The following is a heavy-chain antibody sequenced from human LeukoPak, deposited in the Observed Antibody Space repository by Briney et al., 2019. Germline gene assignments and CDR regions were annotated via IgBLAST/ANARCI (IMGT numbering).Heavy chain of an antibody. V-gene: IGHV4-4*07. J-gene: IGHJ5*02. CDR2: IYTSGST. Sequence: SETLSLTCTVSGGSISSYYWSWIRQPAGKGLEWIGRIYTSGSTNYNPSLKSRVTMSVDTSKNQFSLKLSSVTAADTAVYYCARDWEYYGSGSYYNAVRWFDPWGQGTLVTVSS. D-gene: IGHD3-10*01. CDR1: GGSISSYY. CDR3: ARDWEYYGSGSYYNAVRWFDP.